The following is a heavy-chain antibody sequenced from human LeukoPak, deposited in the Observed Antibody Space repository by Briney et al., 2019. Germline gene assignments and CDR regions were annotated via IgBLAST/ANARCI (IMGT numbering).Heavy chain of an antibody. Sequence: GGSLRLSCAASGFTFSNYAMTWVRQAPGKGLEWVSTISGSGDRTYYADSVKGRFTISRDNSKNTLYVQMNSLRAEDTAVYYLAKDIRTIGNYFKDWGQGPLVTVS. CDR3: AKDIRTIGNYFKD. V-gene: IGHV3-23*01. CDR2: ISGSGDRT. CDR1: GFTFSNYA. J-gene: IGHJ1*01. D-gene: IGHD1-14*01.